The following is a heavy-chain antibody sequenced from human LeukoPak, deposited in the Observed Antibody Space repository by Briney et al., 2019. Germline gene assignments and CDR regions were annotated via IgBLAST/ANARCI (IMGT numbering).Heavy chain of an antibody. CDR1: GFTFSSYA. V-gene: IGHV3-20*04. J-gene: IGHJ6*03. D-gene: IGHD3-10*01. CDR3: ARHRFYYGSGSGSYDHYMDA. CDR2: INWNGGRT. Sequence: GGSLRLSCAASGFTFSSYAMSWVRQAPGKGLEWVSGINWNGGRTGYADSVKGRFTISRDNAKNSLYLQMNSLRAEDTALYYCARHRFYYGSGSGSYDHYMDAWGKGTTVTVSS.